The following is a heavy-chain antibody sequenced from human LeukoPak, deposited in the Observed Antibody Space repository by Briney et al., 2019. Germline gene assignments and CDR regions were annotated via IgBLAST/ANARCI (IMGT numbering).Heavy chain of an antibody. D-gene: IGHD3-10*01. CDR2: IYYSGST. CDR3: ARDRITMVRGVIITDAFDI. V-gene: IGHV4-59*01. J-gene: IGHJ3*02. Sequence: SETLSLTCTASGGSISSYYWSWIRQPPGKGLEWIGYIYYSGSTNYNPSLKSRVTISVDTSKNQFSLKLSSVTAVDTAVYYCARDRITMVRGVIITDAFDIWGQGTTVTVSS. CDR1: GGSISSYY.